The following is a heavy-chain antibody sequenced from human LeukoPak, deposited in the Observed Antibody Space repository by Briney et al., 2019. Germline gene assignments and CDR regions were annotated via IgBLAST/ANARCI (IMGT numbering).Heavy chain of an antibody. D-gene: IGHD3-22*01. J-gene: IGHJ4*02. Sequence: GGSLRLSCAASGFTFSGSAMHWVRQASGKGLEWVGRIRSKANSYATAYAASVKGRFTISRDDSKNTAYLQMNSLKTEGTAVYYCTRHNYYDSSGLFDYWGQGTLVTVSS. V-gene: IGHV3-73*01. CDR2: IRSKANSYAT. CDR3: TRHNYYDSSGLFDY. CDR1: GFTFSGSA.